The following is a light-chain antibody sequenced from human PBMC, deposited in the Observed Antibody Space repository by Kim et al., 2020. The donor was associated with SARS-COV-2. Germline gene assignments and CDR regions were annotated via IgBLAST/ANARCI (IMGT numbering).Light chain of an antibody. V-gene: IGLV3-9*01. CDR3: QVWDSNTWV. Sequence: VALGQTATVTCGASNIGIKIVPWYQQTPGQAPVMVLDRDTNRPSGIPERFSGSTSGNTATLTISRAQAGDEADYYCQVWDSNTWVFGGGTQLTVL. J-gene: IGLJ3*02. CDR1: NIGIKI. CDR2: RDT.